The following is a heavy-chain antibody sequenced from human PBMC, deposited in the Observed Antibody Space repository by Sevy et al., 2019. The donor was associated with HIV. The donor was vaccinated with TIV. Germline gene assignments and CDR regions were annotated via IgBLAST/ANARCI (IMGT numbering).Heavy chain of an antibody. CDR2: IYYSGST. CDR1: GGSISSYY. CDR3: ARGRFEDTAMDLKGCFDY. V-gene: IGHV4-59*01. J-gene: IGHJ4*02. Sequence: SETLSLTCTVSGGSISSYYWSWIRQPPGKGLEWIGYIYYSGSTNYNPSLKSRVTISVDTSKNQFSLKLSSVTAADTAVYYCARGRFEDTAMDLKGCFDYWGQGTLVTVSS. D-gene: IGHD5-18*01.